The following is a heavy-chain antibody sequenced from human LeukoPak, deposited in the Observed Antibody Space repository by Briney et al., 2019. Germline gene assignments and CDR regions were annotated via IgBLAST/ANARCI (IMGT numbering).Heavy chain of an antibody. CDR1: GFTFSSYG. CDR3: AKALSTTMTTVSFDI. D-gene: IGHD4-17*01. Sequence: GGSLRLSCAASGFTFSSYGMHWVRQAPGKGLEWVSGISGSGGSAHDADSVKGRFTISRDNSKNTLSLQMNSLRAEDTAIYYCAKALSTTMTTVSFDIWGQGTMVTVSS. V-gene: IGHV3-23*01. CDR2: ISGSGGSA. J-gene: IGHJ3*02.